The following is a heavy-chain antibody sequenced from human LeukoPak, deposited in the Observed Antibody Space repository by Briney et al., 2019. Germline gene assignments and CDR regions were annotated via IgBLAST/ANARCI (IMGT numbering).Heavy chain of an antibody. CDR2: IDPKSGGT. Sequence: ASVKVSCKTSGYTFTAYNMHWVRQAPGQGLEWMGWIDPKSGGTNYAQVFQGRVTMTRDTSISTMYMELIGLRYDDTAMYYRGTVGATTAGGSDSWGQGTLVTVSS. J-gene: IGHJ4*02. CDR3: GTVGATTAGGSDS. CDR1: GYTFTAYN. V-gene: IGHV1-2*02. D-gene: IGHD1-26*01.